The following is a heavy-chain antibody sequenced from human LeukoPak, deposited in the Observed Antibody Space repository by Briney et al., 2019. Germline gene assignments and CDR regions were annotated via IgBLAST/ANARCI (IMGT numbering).Heavy chain of an antibody. CDR3: ARDSSGIASAGTGDAFDL. CDR1: GYTFSSHG. Sequence: ASVKVSCKTSGYTFSSHGISWVRQAPGQGLEWMGWISAYDGDTNYAQKLQGRITMTTDTSTSTAYMQLRSLRSDDTAVYYCARDSSGIASAGTGDAFDLWGQGTMVTVSS. J-gene: IGHJ3*01. CDR2: ISAYDGDT. V-gene: IGHV1-18*01. D-gene: IGHD6-13*01.